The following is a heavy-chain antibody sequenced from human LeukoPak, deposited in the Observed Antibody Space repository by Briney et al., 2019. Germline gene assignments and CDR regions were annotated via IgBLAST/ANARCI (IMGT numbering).Heavy chain of an antibody. CDR1: GFTFSSYS. Sequence: GGSLRLSCAASGFTFSSYSMNWVCQAPGKGLEWVSSISSSSSYIYYADSVKGRFTISRDNAKNSLYLQMNSLRAEDTAVYYCARETGFSGSYSFDYWGQGTLVTVSS. CDR2: ISSSSSYI. D-gene: IGHD1-26*01. CDR3: ARETGFSGSYSFDY. J-gene: IGHJ4*02. V-gene: IGHV3-21*01.